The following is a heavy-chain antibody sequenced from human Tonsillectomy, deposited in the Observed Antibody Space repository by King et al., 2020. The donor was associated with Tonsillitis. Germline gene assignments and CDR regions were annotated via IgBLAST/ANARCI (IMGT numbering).Heavy chain of an antibody. V-gene: IGHV3-23*04. CDR2: IGGNGGRT. CDR1: GFTFGSYA. D-gene: IGHD4-17*01. J-gene: IGHJ6*02. Sequence: VQLVESGGGLVQPGGSLRLSCAAAGFTFGSYAMTWVRQAPGKGLEWVSGIGGNGGRTYYPDSEKGRFIISRDNSKNTLYLQMNNLRAEDTAVYYCTKNGDSFPKGGMDVWGQGTTVTVSS. CDR3: TKNGDSFPKGGMDV.